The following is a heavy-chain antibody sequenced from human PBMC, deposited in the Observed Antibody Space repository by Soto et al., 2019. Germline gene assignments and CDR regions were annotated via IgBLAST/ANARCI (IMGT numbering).Heavy chain of an antibody. CDR1: GFTVSSNY. D-gene: IGHD6-13*01. CDR3: ARDAFGYSSRWYPPDNWFDL. V-gene: IGHV3-33*08. CDR2: IWYDGSNK. Sequence: GGSLRLSCAASGFTVSSNYMSWVRQAPGKGLEWVAVIWYDGSNKYYADSVKGRFAISRDNSKNTLYLQMNSLRAEDTAVYYCARDAFGYSSRWYPPDNWFDLWGQGTLVTVSS. J-gene: IGHJ5*02.